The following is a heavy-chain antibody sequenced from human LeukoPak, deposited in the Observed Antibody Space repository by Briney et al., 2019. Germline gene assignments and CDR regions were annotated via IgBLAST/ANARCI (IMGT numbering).Heavy chain of an antibody. V-gene: IGHV1-2*02. Sequence: ASVKVSCKASGYTFTGYYMHWVRQAPGQGLEWMGWINPNSGGTNYAQKVQGRVTMTRDTSISTAYMELSRLRSEDTAVYYCARDSGYSSGWYINRPHWFDYWGQGTLVTVSS. D-gene: IGHD6-19*01. J-gene: IGHJ4*02. CDR3: ARDSGYSSGWYINRPHWFDY. CDR2: INPNSGGT. CDR1: GYTFTGYY.